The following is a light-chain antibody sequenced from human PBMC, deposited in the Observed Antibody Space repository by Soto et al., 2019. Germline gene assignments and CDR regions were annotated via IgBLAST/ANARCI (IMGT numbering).Light chain of an antibody. CDR1: SSDVGGHNS. J-gene: IGLJ2*01. Sequence: QSALTQPASVSGSPGQSITISCTGTSSDVGGHNSVSWYQQHPGKAPKLMIYEVTNRPSGVSNRFSGSNSGNTASLTISGLQAEDEADYYCSSYTSSSPLKVFGGGTKLTVL. CDR2: EVT. V-gene: IGLV2-14*01. CDR3: SSYTSSSPLKV.